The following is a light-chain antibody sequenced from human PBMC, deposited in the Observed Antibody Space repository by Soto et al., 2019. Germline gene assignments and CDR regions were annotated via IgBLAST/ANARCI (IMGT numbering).Light chain of an antibody. CDR2: GNT. CDR3: QSYDSSLSDWV. CDR1: RSNIGSGYD. Sequence: QSVLTQPPSVSGAPGQRVPISCTGSRSNIGSGYDVHWYQQLPGTAPKLLIYGNTNRPSGVPDRFSGSKSGTSASLAITGLQAEDEADYYCQSYDSSLSDWVFGGGTKLTVL. J-gene: IGLJ3*02. V-gene: IGLV1-40*01.